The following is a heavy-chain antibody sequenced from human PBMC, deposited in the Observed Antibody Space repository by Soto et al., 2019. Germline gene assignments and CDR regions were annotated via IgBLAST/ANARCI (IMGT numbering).Heavy chain of an antibody. D-gene: IGHD3-9*01. CDR1: GNTLTRFD. J-gene: IGHJ5*02. CDR2: MNPNSGNT. Sequence: GAPVKGSLKAFGNTLTRFDIKLGGQAPGQRLEWMGWMNPNSGNTGYAQKFQGRVTMTRNTSISTAYMELSSLRSEDTAVYYCARGDILTGYYRYNWFDPWGQGTLVTVSS. CDR3: ARGDILTGYYRYNWFDP. V-gene: IGHV1-8*01.